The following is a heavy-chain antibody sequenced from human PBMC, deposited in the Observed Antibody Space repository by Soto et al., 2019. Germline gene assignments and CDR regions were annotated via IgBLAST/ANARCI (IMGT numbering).Heavy chain of an antibody. J-gene: IGHJ4*02. CDR1: GFTFSTYA. CDR2: VSVDGSLE. D-gene: IGHD3-22*01. V-gene: IGHV3-30-3*01. CDR3: ARRRAGSGYFFGH. Sequence: QVQLVESGGGVVQPGGSLRLSCVASGFTFSTYAIHWDRQAPGKGLERVALVSVDGSLEYYADSVKGRSTGSRDNSKSTLYFQMNSLRPADPAFYYCARRRAGSGYFFGHGGPGSLVTVSS.